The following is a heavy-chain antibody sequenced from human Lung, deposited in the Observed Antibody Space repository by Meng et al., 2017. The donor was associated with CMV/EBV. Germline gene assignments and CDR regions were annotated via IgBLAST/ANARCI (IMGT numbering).Heavy chain of an antibody. CDR3: ARDWEGSCPVFDY. J-gene: IGHJ4*02. CDR2: TNPNSGGT. D-gene: IGHD6-13*01. V-gene: IGHV1-2*04. CDR1: CYLLAAYY. Sequence: VYESGCSWKIFWEASCYLLAAYYTHVLPQAPGQGLECMGWTNPNSGGTNSALKFQVWATMTRDTSISTAYMELSRLRSDYTAVYYCARDWEGSCPVFDYWGQGTLVTVSS.